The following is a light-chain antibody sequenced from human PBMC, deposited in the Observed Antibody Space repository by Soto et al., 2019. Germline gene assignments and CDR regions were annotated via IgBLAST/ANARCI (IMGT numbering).Light chain of an antibody. CDR2: DVS. CDR1: SSDVGGYKY. CDR3: SSYTSSSTYV. Sequence: QSVLTQPASVSGSPGRSLTISCTGTSSDVGGYKYVSWYQQHPGKAPKLMIYDVSNRPSGVSNRFSGSKSGNTASLTISGLQAEDEADYYCSSYTSSSTYVFGTGTKVTVL. J-gene: IGLJ1*01. V-gene: IGLV2-14*01.